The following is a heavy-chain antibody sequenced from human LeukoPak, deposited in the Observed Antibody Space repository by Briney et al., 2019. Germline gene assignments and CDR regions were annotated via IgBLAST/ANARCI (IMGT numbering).Heavy chain of an antibody. V-gene: IGHV3-9*01. CDR3: AKDRRGLAEYFQH. CDR1: GFTFDDYA. J-gene: IGHJ1*01. CDR2: ISWNSGSI. Sequence: GRSLRLSCAASGFTFDDYAVHWVRQAPGKGLEWVSGISWNSGSIGYADSVKGRFTISRDNAKNSLYLQMNSLRAEDTALYYCAKDRRGLAEYFQHWGQGTLVTVSS.